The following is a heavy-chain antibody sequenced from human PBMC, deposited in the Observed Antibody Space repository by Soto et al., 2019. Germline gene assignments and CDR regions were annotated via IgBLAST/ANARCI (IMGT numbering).Heavy chain of an antibody. V-gene: IGHV3-73*02. D-gene: IGHD2-15*01. Sequence: EVQLVESGGGLVQPGGSLKLSCAASGLTFSGSAVHWVRQASGKGLEWVGRIRNKANSYATAYAASLKGRFMISRDDSKNTAYLQMNSLKTEDTAVYYCTSHSPEDMIRKWGQGTLVTVSS. CDR3: TSHSPEDMIRK. J-gene: IGHJ4*02. CDR2: IRNKANSYAT. CDR1: GLTFSGSA.